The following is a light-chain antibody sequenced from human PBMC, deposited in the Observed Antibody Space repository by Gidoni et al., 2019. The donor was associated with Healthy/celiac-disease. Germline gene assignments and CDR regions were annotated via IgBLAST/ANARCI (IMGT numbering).Light chain of an antibody. J-gene: IGKJ3*01. CDR3: QQYDNRPSGIT. V-gene: IGKV1-33*01. CDR1: QDISNS. CDR2: DAS. Sequence: DIQMTQSPSSLSASVGDRVTITCQASQDISNSLNWYQQKPGKAPKLLIYDASNLETGVPSSFSGSGSGTDFAFTISSLQPEDIATYYCQQYDNRPSGITFGPGTKVEIK.